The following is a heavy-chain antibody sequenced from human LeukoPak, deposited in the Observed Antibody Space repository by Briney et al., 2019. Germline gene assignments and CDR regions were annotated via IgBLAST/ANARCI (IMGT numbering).Heavy chain of an antibody. CDR1: GGTFSSYA. V-gene: IGHV1-69*01. D-gene: IGHD6-6*01. J-gene: IGHJ3*02. CDR3: ARDAEDSSSPGAFDI. Sequence: SVKVSCKASGGTFSSYAISWVRPAPGQGLEWMGGIIPIFGTANYAQKFQGRVTITADESTSTAYMELSSLRSEDTAVYYCARDAEDSSSPGAFDIWGQGTMVTVSS. CDR2: IIPIFGTA.